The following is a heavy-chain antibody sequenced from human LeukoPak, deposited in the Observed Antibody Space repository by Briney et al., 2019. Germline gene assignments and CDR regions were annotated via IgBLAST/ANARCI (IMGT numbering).Heavy chain of an antibody. J-gene: IGHJ4*02. V-gene: IGHV3-66*01. CDR3: ARTSHDSSGYYAYYFDY. Sequence: GGSLRLSCAASGFTVSSNCMSWVRQAPGKGLEWVSVLYRGGSTYYADSVKGRFTISRDNSKNTLYLQMNSLRAEDTAVYYCARTSHDSSGYYAYYFDYWGQGTLVTVSS. CDR1: GFTVSSNC. D-gene: IGHD3-22*01. CDR2: LYRGGST.